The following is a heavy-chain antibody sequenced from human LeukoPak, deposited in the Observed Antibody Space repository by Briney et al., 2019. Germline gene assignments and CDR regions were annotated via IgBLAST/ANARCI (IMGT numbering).Heavy chain of an antibody. Sequence: SETLSLTCTVSGDSMSSYYWSWMRQPAGKGLEWIGRIYPSGSITYNPSLKSRLTMSVDTSKNQFSLRLSSVTVADTAVYYCARDSSGYTRRYYFDSWGQGILVTVSS. CDR3: ARDSSGYTRRYYFDS. D-gene: IGHD3-22*01. V-gene: IGHV4-4*07. CDR1: GDSMSSYY. CDR2: IYPSGSI. J-gene: IGHJ4*02.